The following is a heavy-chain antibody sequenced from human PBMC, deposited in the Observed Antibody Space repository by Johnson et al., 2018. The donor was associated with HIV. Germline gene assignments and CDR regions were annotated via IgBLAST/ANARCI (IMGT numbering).Heavy chain of an antibody. V-gene: IGHV3-30*04. CDR3: ARDGGYSYGDAFDI. D-gene: IGHD5-18*01. CDR1: GFTFSSYA. J-gene: IGHJ3*02. Sequence: QVQLVESGGGVVQPGRSLRLSCAASGFTFSSYAMHWVRQAPGKGLEWVAVISYDGSKRYYADSVKGRFTISRDNSKNTLYLQMNSLRAEDTAVYYCARDGGYSYGDAFDIWGQGTTVTVSP. CDR2: ISYDGSKR.